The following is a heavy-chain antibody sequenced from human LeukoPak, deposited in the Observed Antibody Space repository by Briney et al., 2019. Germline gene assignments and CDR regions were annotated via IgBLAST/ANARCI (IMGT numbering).Heavy chain of an antibody. CDR1: GFTFSNYW. Sequence: VGSLRLSCAASGFTFSNYWMHWVRQAPGKGLGWGSSIKGDGNHTIYADSVKGRFTISRDNAKNTLYLQMKSLRAEDTAVYYCVRDWDHFDFDSWGQGTLVTVSS. V-gene: IGHV3-74*01. CDR3: VRDWDHFDFDS. D-gene: IGHD3-9*01. J-gene: IGHJ5*01. CDR2: IKGDGNHT.